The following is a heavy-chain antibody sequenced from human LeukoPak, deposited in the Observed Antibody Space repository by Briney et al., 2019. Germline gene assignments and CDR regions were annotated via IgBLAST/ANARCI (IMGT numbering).Heavy chain of an antibody. Sequence: GGSLRLSCAASGFTFSSYSMNWVRQAPGKGLEWVSSISSSSSYIYYADSVKGRFTISRDNAKNSLYLQMNSLRAEDTAVYYCAREEDLDWYFDLWGRGTLVTVSS. CDR3: AREEDLDWYFDL. J-gene: IGHJ2*01. CDR1: GFTFSSYS. V-gene: IGHV3-21*04. CDR2: ISSSSSYI.